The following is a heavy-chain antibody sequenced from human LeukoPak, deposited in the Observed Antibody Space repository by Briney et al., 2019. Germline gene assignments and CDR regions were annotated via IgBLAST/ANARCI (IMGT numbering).Heavy chain of an antibody. CDR3: AKRGVVIRVILVGFHKEAYYFDS. CDR1: GISLSNYG. D-gene: IGHD3-22*01. Sequence: GGSLRLSCAVSGISLSNYGMSWVRQAPGKGLEWVAGISGSGGGTNYADSAKGRFTISRDNPKNTLFLQMNRLRAEDTAVYFCAKRGVVIRVILVGFHKEAYYFDSWGQGALVTVSS. V-gene: IGHV3-23*01. J-gene: IGHJ4*02. CDR2: ISGSGGGT.